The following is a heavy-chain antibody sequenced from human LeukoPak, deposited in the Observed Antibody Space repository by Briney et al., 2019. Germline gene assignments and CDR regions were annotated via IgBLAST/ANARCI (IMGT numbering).Heavy chain of an antibody. Sequence: GGSLRLSCAASGFTFNNYAMSWVRQAPGKGLEWVSAISGSGGSTYYADSVKGRFTISRDISKNTLYMQFNSLRAEDTAVYYCAKDHAGSFHNCYMDVWGKGNTVTVSS. CDR1: GFTFNNYA. CDR3: AKDHAGSFHNCYMDV. V-gene: IGHV3-23*01. CDR2: ISGSGGST. D-gene: IGHD3-10*01. J-gene: IGHJ6*03.